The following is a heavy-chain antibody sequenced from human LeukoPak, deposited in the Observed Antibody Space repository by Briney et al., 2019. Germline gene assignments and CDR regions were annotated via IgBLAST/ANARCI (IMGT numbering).Heavy chain of an antibody. CDR2: IKDKNDGGTT. CDR1: GITFNYAW. J-gene: IGHJ4*02. V-gene: IGHV3-15*01. CDR3: TTGVLTA. D-gene: IGHD2-15*01. Sequence: GGSLRLYCAASGITFNYAWMSWVRQAPGKGLEWVGRIKDKNDGGTTDYAEPVKGRFTISRDDSKNMVYLQMNSLKTEDTGVYYCTTGVLTAWGQGTLVSVSS.